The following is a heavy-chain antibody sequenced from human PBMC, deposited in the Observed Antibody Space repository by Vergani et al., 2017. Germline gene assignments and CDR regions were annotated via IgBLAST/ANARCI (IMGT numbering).Heavy chain of an antibody. CDR3: AKDVHDYGDYVHYYMDV. Sequence: EVQLLESGGGLVQPGGSLRLSCAASGFTFDDYALHWVRQAPGKGLEWVSGISWNSGSIGYADSVKGRFTISRDNAKNSLYLQMNSLRAEDTALYYCAKDVHDYGDYVHYYMDVWGKGTTVTVSS. J-gene: IGHJ6*03. V-gene: IGHV3-9*01. D-gene: IGHD4-17*01. CDR1: GFTFDDYA. CDR2: ISWNSGSI.